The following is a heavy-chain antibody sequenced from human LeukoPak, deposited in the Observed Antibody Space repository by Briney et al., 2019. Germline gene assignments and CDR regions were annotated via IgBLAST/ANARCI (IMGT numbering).Heavy chain of an antibody. V-gene: IGHV3-23*01. CDR1: GFTFCSHG. CDR3: ARGVVPAAGGYFQH. Sequence: GGSLRLSCAASGFTFCSHGMNWVRQAPGKGLEWVSGISGSGGNTYYADSVKGRFTISRDNSKNTLYLQMGSLRAEDMAVYYCARGVVPAAGGYFQHWGQGTLVTVSS. CDR2: ISGSGGNT. D-gene: IGHD2-2*01. J-gene: IGHJ1*01.